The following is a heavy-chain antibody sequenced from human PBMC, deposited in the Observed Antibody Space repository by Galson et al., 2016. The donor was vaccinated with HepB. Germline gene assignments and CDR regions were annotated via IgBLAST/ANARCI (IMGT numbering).Heavy chain of an antibody. J-gene: IGHJ5*02. D-gene: IGHD6-19*01. V-gene: IGHV2-5*02. Sequence: PALVKPTQTLTLTCTFSGFSLSTPGVSVGWIRQPPGKAPEWLALIHWDDDQRYTPSLKSRLTITKDTSKNQVVLTMTNMDPADTATYYCARRGSDWSLSFNWFDPWGPGTLVTVSS. CDR1: GFSLSTPGVS. CDR3: ARRGSDWSLSFNWFDP. CDR2: IHWDDDQ.